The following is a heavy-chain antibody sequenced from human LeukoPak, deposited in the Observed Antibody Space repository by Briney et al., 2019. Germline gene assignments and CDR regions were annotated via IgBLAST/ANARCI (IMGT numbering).Heavy chain of an antibody. CDR3: ARSAVAGPTGDAFDI. CDR1: GGSFSGYS. CDR2: INHSGST. V-gene: IGHV4-34*01. Sequence: SETLSLTCAVYGGSFSGYSWSWIRQPPGKGLEWIGEINHSGSTNYNPSLKSRVTISVDTSKNQFSLKLSSVTAADTAVYYCARSAVAGPTGDAFDIWGQGTMVTVSS. J-gene: IGHJ3*02. D-gene: IGHD6-19*01.